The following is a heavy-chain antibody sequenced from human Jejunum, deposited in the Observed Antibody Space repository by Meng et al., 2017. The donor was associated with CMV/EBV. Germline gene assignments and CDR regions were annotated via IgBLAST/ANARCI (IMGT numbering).Heavy chain of an antibody. CDR1: GIPPKSYG. Sequence: SGIPPKSYGIHWVRQFPGEGLGWGAVIWYDGSRKYFEDSVQGRLSISRDDSKNTVYLQMNSLRAEDTAVYYCARDNDGSSHYSQFDYWGQGTLVTVSS. CDR2: IWYDGSRK. J-gene: IGHJ4*02. CDR3: ARDNDGSSHYSQFDY. V-gene: IGHV3-33*01. D-gene: IGHD3-22*01.